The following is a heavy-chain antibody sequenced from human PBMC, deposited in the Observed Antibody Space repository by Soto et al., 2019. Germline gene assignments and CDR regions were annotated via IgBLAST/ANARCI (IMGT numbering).Heavy chain of an antibody. CDR3: ARDSKATLLAFDI. D-gene: IGHD5-12*01. Sequence: GGSLRLSCAASGFTFSSYAMHWVRQAPGKGLEWVAVISYDGSNKYYADSVKGRFTISRDNSKNTLYLQMNSLTTEDTAVYYCARDSKATLLAFDIWGQGTMVTVSS. J-gene: IGHJ3*02. V-gene: IGHV3-30-3*01. CDR1: GFTFSSYA. CDR2: ISYDGSNK.